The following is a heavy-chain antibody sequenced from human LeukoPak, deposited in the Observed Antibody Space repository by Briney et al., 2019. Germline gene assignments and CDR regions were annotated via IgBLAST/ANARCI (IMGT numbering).Heavy chain of an antibody. V-gene: IGHV1-3*01. J-gene: IGHJ4*02. CDR1: GFTFIMYA. D-gene: IGHD3-22*01. CDR3: ARVDLYYDSSGYSQAANDY. CDR2: INGGNGNT. Sequence: ASVKVSCKTSGFTFIMYAMHWVRQAPGQRLEWMGWINGGNGNTKYSQNFQGRVTMTTDTPTSTAYMELRSLRSDDTAVYYCARVDLYYDSSGYSQAANDYWGQGTLVTVSS.